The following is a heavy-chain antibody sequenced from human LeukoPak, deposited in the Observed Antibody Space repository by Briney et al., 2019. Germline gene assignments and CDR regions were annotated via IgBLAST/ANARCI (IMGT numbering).Heavy chain of an antibody. Sequence: GGSLRLSCAASGFSFSTYAMSGVREAPGKGLEGVSSISGSGGYTFYADSVKGRFTISRENSKNTLYMQMNSLRAEDTAVYYCAKEAGERRQQQAADYWGQGSLVTVSS. CDR1: GFSFSTYA. J-gene: IGHJ4*02. CDR2: ISGSGGYT. CDR3: AKEAGERRQQQAADY. D-gene: IGHD6-13*01. V-gene: IGHV3-23*01.